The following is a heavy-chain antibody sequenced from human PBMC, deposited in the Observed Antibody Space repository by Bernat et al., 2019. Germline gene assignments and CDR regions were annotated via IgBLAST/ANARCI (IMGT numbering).Heavy chain of an antibody. CDR2: VIPIFGTA. J-gene: IGHJ5*02. Sequence: QVQLVQSGAEVKKPGSSVKVSCKASGGTFSSYAISWVRQAPGQGLEWMGGVIPIFGTANYAQKFQGRGTITADESTSTAYMELSSLRSEDTAVYDCARDRDSSSWYGWFDPWGQGTLVTVSS. D-gene: IGHD6-13*01. V-gene: IGHV1-69*01. CDR1: GGTFSSYA. CDR3: ARDRDSSSWYGWFDP.